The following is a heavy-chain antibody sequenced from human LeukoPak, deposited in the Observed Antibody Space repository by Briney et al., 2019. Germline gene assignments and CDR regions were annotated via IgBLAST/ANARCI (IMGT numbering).Heavy chain of an antibody. CDR3: ARFIAAAGLYYFDY. J-gene: IGHJ4*02. CDR2: ISSSSSYI. Sequence: PGGSLRLSCAASGFTFSSYSMNWVRQAPGRGLEWVSSISSSSSYIYYADSVKGRFTISRDNAKNSLYLQMNSLRAEDTAVYYCARFIAAAGLYYFDYWGQGTLVTVSS. CDR1: GFTFSSYS. V-gene: IGHV3-21*01. D-gene: IGHD6-13*01.